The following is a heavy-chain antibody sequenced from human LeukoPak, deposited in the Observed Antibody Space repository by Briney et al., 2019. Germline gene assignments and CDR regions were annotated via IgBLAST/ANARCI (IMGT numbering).Heavy chain of an antibody. CDR2: INPNSGGT. J-gene: IGHJ4*02. CDR3: ARISDSYGAFDY. Sequence: GASVKVSCKASGYTFTGYYMHWVRQAPGQGLEWMGRINPNSGGTNYAQKFQGRVTITADESTSTAYMELSSLRSEDTAVYYCARISDSYGAFDYWGQGTLVTVSS. D-gene: IGHD5-18*01. V-gene: IGHV1-2*06. CDR1: GYTFTGYY.